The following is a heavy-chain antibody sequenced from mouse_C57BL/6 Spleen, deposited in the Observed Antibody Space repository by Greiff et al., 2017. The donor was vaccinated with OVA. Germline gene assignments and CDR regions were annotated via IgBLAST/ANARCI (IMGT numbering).Heavy chain of an antibody. V-gene: IGHV3-6*01. CDR3: ARVGRKPKEYYFDY. J-gene: IGHJ2*01. CDR2: ISYDGSN. D-gene: IGHD1-3*01. CDR1: GYSITSGYY. Sequence: EVKLQESGPGLVKPSQSLSLTCSVTGYSITSGYYWNWIRQFPGNKLEWMGYISYDGSNNYNPSLKNRISITRDTSKNQFFLKLNSVTTEDTATYYCARVGRKPKEYYFDYWGQGTTLTVSS.